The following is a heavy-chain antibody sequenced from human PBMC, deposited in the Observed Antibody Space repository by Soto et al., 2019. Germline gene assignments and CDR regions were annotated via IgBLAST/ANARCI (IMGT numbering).Heavy chain of an antibody. J-gene: IGHJ4*02. CDR3: ARWVGATYYFDY. V-gene: IGHV4-38-2*01. D-gene: IGHD1-26*01. CDR2: IYHSGST. Sequence: SETLSLTCAVSGYSISSGYYWGWIRQPPGKGLEWIGSIYHSGSTYYNPSLKSRVTISVDTSKNQFSLKLSSVTAADTAVYYCARWVGATYYFDYWGQGTLVTVS. CDR1: GYSISSGYY.